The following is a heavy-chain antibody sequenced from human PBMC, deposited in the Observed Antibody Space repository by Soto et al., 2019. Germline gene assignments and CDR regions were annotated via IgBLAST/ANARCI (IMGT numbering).Heavy chain of an antibody. D-gene: IGHD2-2*01. CDR1: GFTFSSYS. Sequence: EVQLVESGGGLVKPGGSLRLSCAASGFTFSSYSMNWVRQAPGKGLEWVSSISSSSSYIYYADSVKGRFTISRDNAKNSLYLQMNSLRAEDTAVYYCARYCSSTSCYSRIKYYYGMDVWGQGTTVTVSS. CDR3: ARYCSSTSCYSRIKYYYGMDV. CDR2: ISSSSSYI. J-gene: IGHJ6*02. V-gene: IGHV3-21*01.